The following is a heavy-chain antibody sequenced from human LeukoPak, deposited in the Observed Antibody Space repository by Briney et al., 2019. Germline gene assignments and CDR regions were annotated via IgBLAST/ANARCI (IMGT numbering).Heavy chain of an antibody. CDR2: IRTYTYGGTT. J-gene: IGHJ4*02. CDR3: ARTAAAGYY. V-gene: IGHV3-49*04. Sequence: GGSLRLSCAASGFMFGDYAMSWVRQAPGKGLEWVGFIRTYTYGGTTEYAASVRGRFTISRDDSKSIAYLQMNSLKTEDTAVYYCARTAAAGYYWGQGTLVTVSS. CDR1: GFMFGDYA. D-gene: IGHD6-13*01.